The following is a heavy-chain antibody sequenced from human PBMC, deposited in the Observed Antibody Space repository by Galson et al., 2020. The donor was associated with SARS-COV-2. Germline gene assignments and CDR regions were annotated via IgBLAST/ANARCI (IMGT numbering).Heavy chain of an antibody. CDR2: ISGNGGSI. Sequence: SWVRQAPGKGLKWVSVISGNGGSIYYADSVKGRFTISRDNSKNTVYLRMSSLRAEDTAVYYCTKGGEGATEFDKWGQGTLVTVSS. D-gene: IGHD1-26*01. V-gene: IGHV3-23*01. CDR3: TKGGEGATEFDK. J-gene: IGHJ4*02.